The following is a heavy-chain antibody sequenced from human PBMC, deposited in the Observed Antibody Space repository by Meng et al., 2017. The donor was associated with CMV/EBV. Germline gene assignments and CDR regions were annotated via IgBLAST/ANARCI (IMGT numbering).Heavy chain of an antibody. CDR3: ARLGQYRYFQH. Sequence: SETLSLTCTVSGGSISSYYWSWIRQPPGKGLEWIGYIYYSGSTYYNPSLKSRVTISVDTSKNQFSLKLSSVTAADTAVYYCARLGQYRYFQHWGQGTLVTVSS. J-gene: IGHJ1*01. D-gene: IGHD7-27*01. V-gene: IGHV4-59*04. CDR2: IYYSGST. CDR1: GGSISSYY.